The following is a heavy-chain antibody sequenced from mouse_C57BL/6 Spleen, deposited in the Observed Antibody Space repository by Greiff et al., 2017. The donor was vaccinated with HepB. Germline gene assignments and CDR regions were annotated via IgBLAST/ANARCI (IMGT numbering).Heavy chain of an antibody. Sequence: VQVVESGPGLVQPSQSLSITCTVSGFSLTSYGVHWVRQSPGKGLEWLGVIWSGGSTDYNAAFISRLSISKDNSKSQVFFKMNSLQADDTAIYYCARNSNYDYFYYAMDYWGQGTSVTVSS. D-gene: IGHD2-4*01. V-gene: IGHV2-2*01. CDR1: GFSLTSYG. CDR3: ARNSNYDYFYYAMDY. CDR2: IWSGGST. J-gene: IGHJ4*01.